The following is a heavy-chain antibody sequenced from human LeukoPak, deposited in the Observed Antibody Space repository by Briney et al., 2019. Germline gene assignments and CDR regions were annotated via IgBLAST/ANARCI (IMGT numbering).Heavy chain of an antibody. CDR3: ARVRKWQLDY. D-gene: IGHD5-12*01. V-gene: IGHV4-61*02. CDR1: GGSISSGSYD. J-gene: IGHJ4*02. Sequence: SETLSLTCTVSGGSISSGSYDWSWIRQPAGKGLEGIGRIYTSRSTNYNPSLKSRVPISVDTSKNQFSLKLSSVTAADTAVYYCARVRKWQLDYWGQGTLVTVSS. CDR2: IYTSRST.